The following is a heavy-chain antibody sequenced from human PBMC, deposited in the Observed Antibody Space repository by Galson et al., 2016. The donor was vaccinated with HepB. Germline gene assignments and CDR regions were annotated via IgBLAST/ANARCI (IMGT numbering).Heavy chain of an antibody. V-gene: IGHV3-11*01. CDR1: GFTFSDYY. Sequence: SLRLSCAASGFTFSDYYMSWIRKAPGKGLEWLSYISGSGGSEYYPDSVKGRFIISRDNAKNSLYLHMNNLRAEDTAVYYCARDALRFLEWPDVGVFDIWGQGPVFTVSS. CDR2: ISGSGGSE. CDR3: ARDALRFLEWPDVGVFDI. D-gene: IGHD3-3*01. J-gene: IGHJ3*02.